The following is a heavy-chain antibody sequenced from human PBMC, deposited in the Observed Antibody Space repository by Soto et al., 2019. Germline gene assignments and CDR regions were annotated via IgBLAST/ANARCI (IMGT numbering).Heavy chain of an antibody. J-gene: IGHJ6*02. V-gene: IGHV3-33*01. CDR2: IWYDGSNK. CDR1: GFTFSSYG. D-gene: IGHD3-3*01. Sequence: LRLSCAASGFTFSSYGMHWVRQAPGKGLEWVAVIWYDGSNKYYADSVKGRFTISRDNSKNTLYLQMNSLRAEDTAVYYCARDPYYDFWSGYYTNYYYYYGMDVWGQGSKVTVSS. CDR3: ARDPYYDFWSGYYTNYYYYYGMDV.